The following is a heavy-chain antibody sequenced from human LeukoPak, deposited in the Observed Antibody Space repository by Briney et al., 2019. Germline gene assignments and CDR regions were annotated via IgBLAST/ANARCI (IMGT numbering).Heavy chain of an antibody. D-gene: IGHD3-10*01. CDR3: AKGGISTIVRGVIGYMDV. CDR2: IYSGGST. Sequence: PGGSLRLSCAASGFTVSSNYMSWVRQAPGKGLEWVSVIYSGGSTYYTDSVKGRFTISRDNSKNTLYLQMNSLRPEDTAVYYCAKGGISTIVRGVIGYMDVWGKGTTVTISS. CDR1: GFTVSSNY. V-gene: IGHV3-53*01. J-gene: IGHJ6*03.